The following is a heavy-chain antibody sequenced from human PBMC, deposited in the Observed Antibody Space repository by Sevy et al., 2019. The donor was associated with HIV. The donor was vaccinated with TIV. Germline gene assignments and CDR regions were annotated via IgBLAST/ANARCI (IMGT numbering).Heavy chain of an antibody. CDR1: GFTFSSYG. D-gene: IGHD6-13*01. V-gene: IGHV3-33*01. CDR2: IWYDGSNK. J-gene: IGHJ6*02. Sequence: GGSLRLSCAASGFTFSSYGMHWVRQAPGKGLEWVAVIWYDGSNKYYADSVKGRFTISRDNSKNTLYLQMNSLKAEDTAGYYWARDADVYPARHPKQQLVSVRYYYYYGMDVWGQGTTVTVSS. CDR3: ARDADVYPARHPKQQLVSVRYYYYYGMDV.